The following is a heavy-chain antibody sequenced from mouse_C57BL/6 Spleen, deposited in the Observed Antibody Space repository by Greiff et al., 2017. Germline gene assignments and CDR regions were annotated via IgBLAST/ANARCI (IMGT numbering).Heavy chain of an antibody. V-gene: IGHV1-55*01. Sequence: QVQLKQPGAELVKPGASVKMSCKASGYTFTSYWITWVKQRPGQGLEWIGDIYPGSGSTNYNEKFKSKATLTVDTSSSTAYMQLSSLTSEDSAVYYCARRGYYGSTPFDYWGQGTTLTVSS. CDR3: ARRGYYGSTPFDY. D-gene: IGHD1-1*01. CDR1: GYTFTSYW. J-gene: IGHJ2*01. CDR2: IYPGSGST.